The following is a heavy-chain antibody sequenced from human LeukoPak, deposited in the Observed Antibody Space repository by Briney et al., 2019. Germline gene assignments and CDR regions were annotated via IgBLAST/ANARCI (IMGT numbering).Heavy chain of an antibody. CDR2: IYYSGST. CDR3: ARVGIAGYCSSTSCYSGDY. J-gene: IGHJ4*02. CDR1: GGSISSGDYY. V-gene: IGHV4-30-4*08. Sequence: PSETLSLTCTVSGGSISSGDYYWSWIRQPPGKGLEWIGYIYYSGSTYYNPSLKSRITISVDTSKNQFSLKLSSVTAADTAVYYCARVGIAGYCSSTSCYSGDYWGQGTLVTVSS. D-gene: IGHD2-2*02.